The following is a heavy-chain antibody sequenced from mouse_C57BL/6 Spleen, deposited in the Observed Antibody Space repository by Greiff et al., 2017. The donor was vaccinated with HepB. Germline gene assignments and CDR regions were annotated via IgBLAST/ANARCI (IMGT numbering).Heavy chain of an antibody. Sequence: VQLQQSGAELVMPGASVKLSCKASGYTFTSYWMHWVKQRPGQGLEWIGEIDPSDSYTNYNQKFKGKSTLTVDKSSSTAYMQRSSLTSEDSAVYYCARRGVVAKDYWGQGTTLTVSS. V-gene: IGHV1-69*01. CDR2: IDPSDSYT. D-gene: IGHD1-1*01. J-gene: IGHJ2*01. CDR1: GYTFTSYW. CDR3: ARRGVVAKDY.